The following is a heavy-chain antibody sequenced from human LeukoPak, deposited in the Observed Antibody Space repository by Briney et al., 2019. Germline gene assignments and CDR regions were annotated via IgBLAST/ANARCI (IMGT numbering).Heavy chain of an antibody. CDR2: ISGSGGST. D-gene: IGHD3-3*01. Sequence: GGSLRLSCAASGFTFSSYAMSWVRQAPGKGLEWVSAISGSGGSTYYADSVKGRFTISRDNSKNTLYLQMNSLRAEDTAVYYCAKDWGYDFWSGYYTNSPVGAFDIWGQGTMVTVSS. J-gene: IGHJ3*02. CDR1: GFTFSSYA. CDR3: AKDWGYDFWSGYYTNSPVGAFDI. V-gene: IGHV3-23*01.